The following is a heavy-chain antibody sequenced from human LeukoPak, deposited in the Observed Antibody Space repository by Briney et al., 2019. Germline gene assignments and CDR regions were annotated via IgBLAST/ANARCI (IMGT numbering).Heavy chain of an antibody. Sequence: SQAPSLTCAISGDSVSGKSGGWDWARQYPWRGIEWLGSTYNRSKGHNDYAVSGKSRIPIKPATSKNQFSLHLNSVTPDDTAVEYCARDLDWGDPWRQGTLVSVPS. J-gene: IGHJ5*02. CDR2: TYNRSKGHN. CDR1: GDSVSGKSGG. D-gene: IGHD3-16*01. CDR3: ARDLDWGDP. V-gene: IGHV6-1*01.